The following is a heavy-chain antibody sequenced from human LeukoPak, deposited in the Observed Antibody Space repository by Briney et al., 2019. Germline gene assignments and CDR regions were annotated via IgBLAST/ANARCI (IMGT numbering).Heavy chain of an antibody. CDR1: GYSISNGYY. CDR2: IYHSGSP. J-gene: IGHJ4*02. D-gene: IGHD3-22*01. Sequence: PSETLSLACAVPGYSISNGYYWGWIRQPPGKGLEWIGSIYHSGSPYYNPSLKNRVTISVDTSKNQFSLKLSSVTAADTAVYYCARDGDTYYYDNSGYYYEYWGQGTLVTVSS. CDR3: ARDGDTYYYDNSGYYYEY. V-gene: IGHV4-38-2*02.